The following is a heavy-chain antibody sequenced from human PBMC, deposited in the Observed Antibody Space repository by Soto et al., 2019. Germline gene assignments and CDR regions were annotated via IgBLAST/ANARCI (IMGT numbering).Heavy chain of an antibody. CDR3: ATDERFSITMVRGVIIDY. J-gene: IGHJ4*02. CDR2: ISAYNGNT. D-gene: IGHD3-10*01. CDR1: FYTFTIYG. Sequence: ACVXVAFKSSFYTFTIYGISFFPQAAGQGLEWMGWISAYNGNTNYAQKLQGRVTMTTDTSTSTAYMELRSLRSDDTAVYYCATDERFSITMVRGVIIDYWGQGTLVTVSS. V-gene: IGHV1-18*04.